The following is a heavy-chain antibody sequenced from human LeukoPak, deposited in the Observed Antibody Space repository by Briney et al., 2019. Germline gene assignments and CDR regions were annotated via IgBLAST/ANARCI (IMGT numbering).Heavy chain of an antibody. Sequence: GGSLRLSCAASGFTFSSYAMSWVRQAPGKGLEWVSAISGSGGSTYYADSVKGRFSISRDSSKNILYLQMNSLRAEDTAVYYCAKDRCSNGIGCYYYYMDVWGKGTTVTISS. D-gene: IGHD2-8*01. CDR2: ISGSGGST. CDR1: GFTFSSYA. CDR3: AKDRCSNGIGCYYYYMDV. J-gene: IGHJ6*03. V-gene: IGHV3-23*01.